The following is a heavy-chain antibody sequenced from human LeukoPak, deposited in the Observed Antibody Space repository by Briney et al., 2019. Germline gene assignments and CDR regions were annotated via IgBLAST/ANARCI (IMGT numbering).Heavy chain of an antibody. Sequence: EWIGRIHTSGSTYYSPSLKSRVTMSVDTSTNQFSLKLSSVTAADTAMYYCARVRLGRGLDYWGQGTLVTVSS. CDR3: ARVRLGRGLDY. J-gene: IGHJ4*02. D-gene: IGHD6-19*01. CDR2: IHTSGST. V-gene: IGHV4-4*07.